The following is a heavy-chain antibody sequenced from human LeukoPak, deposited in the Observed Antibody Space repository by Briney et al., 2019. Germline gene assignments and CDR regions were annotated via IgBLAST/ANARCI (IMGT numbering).Heavy chain of an antibody. D-gene: IGHD4-23*01. Sequence: ASVKVYCKTSGYPFIDYYMHWVRQAPGQGLEWMGIINPSGGSTSYAQKFQGRVTLTRDTSTSTVYMELSSLRSEDTAVYYCARDYGGNDGFDYWGQGTLVTVSS. CDR1: GYPFIDYY. CDR2: INPSGGST. V-gene: IGHV1-46*01. J-gene: IGHJ4*02. CDR3: ARDYGGNDGFDY.